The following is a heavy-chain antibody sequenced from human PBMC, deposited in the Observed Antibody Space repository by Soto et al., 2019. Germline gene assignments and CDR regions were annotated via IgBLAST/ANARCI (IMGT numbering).Heavy chain of an antibody. CDR1: GFTFSSYT. CDR3: AREGSEYYDSSGYYVGITQDY. V-gene: IGHV3-30-3*01. Sequence: QVQLVESGGGVVQPGRSLRLSCAASGFTFSSYTMHWVRQAPGKGLEWVAVISDDGSNKYYADSVKGRFTISRDNSKNTLYLPMNSLRAEDTAVYYCAREGSEYYDSSGYYVGITQDYWGQGTLVTVSS. D-gene: IGHD3-22*01. CDR2: ISDDGSNK. J-gene: IGHJ4*02.